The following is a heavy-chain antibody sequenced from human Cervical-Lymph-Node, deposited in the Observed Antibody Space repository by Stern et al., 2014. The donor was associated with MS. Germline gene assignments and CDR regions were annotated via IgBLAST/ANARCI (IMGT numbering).Heavy chain of an antibody. V-gene: IGHV3-74*01. J-gene: IGHJ4*02. CDR3: ARGDYYGSGNDY. D-gene: IGHD3-10*01. CDR2: INSDGSTT. CDR1: GFTFSSYW. Sequence: EMQLVESGGGLVQPGGSLRLSCAASGFTFSSYWMHWVRQAPGKGLVWVSRINSDGSTTSYADSAKGRFTISRDNAKNTLYLQMNSLRAEDTAVYYCARGDYYGSGNDYWGQGTLVTVSS.